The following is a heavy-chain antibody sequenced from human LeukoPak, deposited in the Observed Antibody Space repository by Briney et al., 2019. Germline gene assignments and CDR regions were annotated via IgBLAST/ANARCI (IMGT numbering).Heavy chain of an antibody. CDR3: AKDSIRQLFAEYEN. J-gene: IGHJ4*02. CDR2: MNPNSGNT. Sequence: ASVTVSCKASGYTFTSYDINWVRQATGQGLEWMGWMNPNSGNTGYAQKFQGRVTMTRNTSISTAYMELSSLRSEDTAVYYCAKDSIRQLFAEYENWGQGTLVTVSS. D-gene: IGHD2/OR15-2a*01. CDR1: GYTFTSYD. V-gene: IGHV1-8*01.